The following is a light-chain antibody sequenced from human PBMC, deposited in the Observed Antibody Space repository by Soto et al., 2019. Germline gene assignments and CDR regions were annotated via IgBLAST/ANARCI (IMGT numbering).Light chain of an antibody. J-gene: IGKJ4*01. CDR1: QPISSW. V-gene: IGKV1D-12*01. CDR2: AAS. CDR3: QQANSFPLP. Sequence: DLQMTQSPDSVSASVGDSITITCRASQPISSWVVWYQQKPGQAPKLLIYAASRLQGGVPLRFSGSGSGTDFPLTINTLQPEDVATYYCQQANSFPLPFGGGTRVEVK.